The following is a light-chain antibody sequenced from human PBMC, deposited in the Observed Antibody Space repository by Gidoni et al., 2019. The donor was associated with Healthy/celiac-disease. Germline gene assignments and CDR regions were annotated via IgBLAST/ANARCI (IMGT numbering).Light chain of an antibody. V-gene: IGKV1-39*01. CDR2: AAS. CDR1: QSISSY. J-gene: IGKJ1*01. Sequence: DIQMTQSPSSLSASVGDRVTNTCRASQSISSYLNWYQQKPGKAPKLLIYAASSLQSGVPSRFSGSGSGTDFTLTIRSLQPEDFATYYCQQNYSTPLTFGQGTKVDIK. CDR3: QQNYSTPLT.